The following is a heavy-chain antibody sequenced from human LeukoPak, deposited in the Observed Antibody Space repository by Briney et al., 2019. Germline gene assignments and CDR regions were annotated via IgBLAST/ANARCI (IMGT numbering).Heavy chain of an antibody. CDR3: ARDPTLLWFGELLSYYYYYGMDV. D-gene: IGHD3-10*01. CDR1: GYTFTGYY. J-gene: IGHJ6*02. CDR2: INPNSGGT. Sequence: GASVKVSCKASGYTFTGYYMHWVRQAPGQGLEWMGWINPNSGGTNYAQKFQGRATMTRDTSISTAYMELSRLRSDDTAVYYCARDPTLLWFGELLSYYYYYGMDVWGQGTTVTVSS. V-gene: IGHV1-2*02.